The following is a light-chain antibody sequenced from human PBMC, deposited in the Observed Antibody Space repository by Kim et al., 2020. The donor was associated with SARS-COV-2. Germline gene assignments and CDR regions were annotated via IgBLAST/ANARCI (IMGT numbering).Light chain of an antibody. CDR1: QSISTY. CDR3: QQSYNTPDT. Sequence: DIQMTQSPASLSASVGDRVTITCRASQSISTYLNWYQQKPGKAPKVLIYAASNLQSGVPSRFSGSGYGTDFTLTISSLQPEDFATYYCQQSYNTPDTFGQGTKLEI. CDR2: AAS. V-gene: IGKV1-39*01. J-gene: IGKJ2*01.